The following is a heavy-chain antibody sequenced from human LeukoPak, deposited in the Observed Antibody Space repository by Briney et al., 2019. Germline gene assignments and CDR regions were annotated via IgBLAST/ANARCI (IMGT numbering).Heavy chain of an antibody. CDR2: IYYSGST. D-gene: IGHD3-3*01. V-gene: IGHV4-39*07. Sequence: SETLSLTCTVSGGSISSSSYYWGWIRQPPGKGLEWIGSIYYSGSTNYNPSLKSRVTISVDTSKNQFSLKLSSVTAADTAVYYCAREATIFGVVALLDYWGQGTLVTVSS. CDR1: GGSISSSSYY. J-gene: IGHJ4*02. CDR3: AREATIFGVVALLDY.